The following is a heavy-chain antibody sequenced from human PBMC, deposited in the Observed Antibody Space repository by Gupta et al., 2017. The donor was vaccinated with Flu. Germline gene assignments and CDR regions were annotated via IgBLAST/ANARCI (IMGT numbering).Heavy chain of an antibody. J-gene: IGHJ4*02. V-gene: IGHV3-9*01. D-gene: IGHD6-19*01. CDR2: VSWSSGKI. CDR3: ARDTAQSPGMAVSWIDY. Sequence: GKGLEWVSAVSWSSGKIVYADSVKGRFTISSDNAKNFLYLQMNSLRPEDTALYYCARDTAQSPGMAVSWIDYWGQGTLVSVSS.